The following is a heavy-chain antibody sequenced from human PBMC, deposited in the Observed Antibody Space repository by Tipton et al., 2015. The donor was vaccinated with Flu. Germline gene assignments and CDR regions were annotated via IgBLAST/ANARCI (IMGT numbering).Heavy chain of an antibody. CDR3: ARDEGETYSSTFDY. J-gene: IGHJ4*02. D-gene: IGHD6-13*01. CDR2: ISSSSSYT. V-gene: IGHV3-21*01. CDR1: GFTLSSYW. Sequence: SLRLSCAASGFTLSSYWMSWVRQAPGKGLEWLASISSSSSYTYYADSAKGRFTISRDDAKNSLYLQMNSLRAEDTAVYYCARDEGETYSSTFDYWGRGTLVTVSS.